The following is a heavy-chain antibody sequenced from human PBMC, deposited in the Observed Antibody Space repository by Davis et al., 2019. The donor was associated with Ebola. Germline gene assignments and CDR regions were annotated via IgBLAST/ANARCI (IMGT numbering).Heavy chain of an antibody. V-gene: IGHV5-51*01. D-gene: IGHD3-9*01. Sequence: GESLKISCKDSGNSFTSHWIGWVRQLPGKGLEWMGLIYTGDSDTRYSPSFRGQVTISADKSTKTAFLQWSSLKASDTGIYYCASLRRSITGFDDGYDIWGQGTMVTVSS. CDR3: ASLRRSITGFDDGYDI. CDR1: GNSFTSHW. J-gene: IGHJ3*02. CDR2: IYTGDSDT.